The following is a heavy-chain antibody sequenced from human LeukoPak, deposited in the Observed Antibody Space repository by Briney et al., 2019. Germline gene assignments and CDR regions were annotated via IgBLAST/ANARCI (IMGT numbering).Heavy chain of an antibody. J-gene: IGHJ4*02. CDR1: GFTFDDYA. Sequence: SLRLSCAASGFTFDDYAMHWVRQAPGKGLEWVSGISWNSGSIGYADSVKGRFTISRDNAKNSLYLQMNSLRAEDMALYYCEKGGSDYYSPFDYWGQGTLVTVSS. V-gene: IGHV3-9*03. CDR3: EKGGSDYYSPFDY. D-gene: IGHD4-17*01. CDR2: ISWNSGSI.